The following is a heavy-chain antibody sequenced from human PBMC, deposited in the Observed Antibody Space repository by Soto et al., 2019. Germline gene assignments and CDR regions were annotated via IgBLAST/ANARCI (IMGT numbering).Heavy chain of an antibody. V-gene: IGHV1-69*06. CDR3: AREAIGRGQQLFNY. Sequence: QVQLVQSGAEVKKPGSSVKVSCKASGGTFSTYGVSWVRQAPGQGLEWMGGITPMVGTTNYAQKFQGRGTIPAAKPLTTAKRERKSLGSDERALYFWAREAIGRGQQLFNYWGQEPLVTSPS. D-gene: IGHD2-15*01. CDR1: GGTFSTYG. J-gene: IGHJ4*02. CDR2: ITPMVGTT.